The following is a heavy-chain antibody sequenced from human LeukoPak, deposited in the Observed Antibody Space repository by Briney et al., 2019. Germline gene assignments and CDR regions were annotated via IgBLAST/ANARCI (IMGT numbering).Heavy chain of an antibody. CDR1: GFTFSNAW. Sequence: GGSLRLSCVGSGFTFSNAWVSWVRLTPEKGLEWLGRAKSETDGGTIDHAAPVNGRFNISRDDSTDTVFLQMSSLKIEDTAVYYCTIDRLFFQFWGQGSLVTVSS. CDR3: TIDRLFFQF. D-gene: IGHD3-3*01. J-gene: IGHJ4*02. V-gene: IGHV3-15*01. CDR2: AKSETDGGTI.